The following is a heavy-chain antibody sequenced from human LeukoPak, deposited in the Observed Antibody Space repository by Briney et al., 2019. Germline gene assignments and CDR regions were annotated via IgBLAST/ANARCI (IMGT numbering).Heavy chain of an antibody. CDR2: IYHSGST. V-gene: IGHV4-38-2*02. CDR3: ARERREQLLPPYTRLVTYFDY. CDR1: GYSISSGYY. J-gene: IGHJ4*02. D-gene: IGHD1-26*01. Sequence: PSETLSLTCTVSGYSISSGYYWGWIRQPPGKGLEWIGSIYHSGSTYYNPSLKSRVTISVDTSKNQFSLKLSSVTAADTAVYYCARERREQLLPPYTRLVTYFDYRGQGTLVTVSS.